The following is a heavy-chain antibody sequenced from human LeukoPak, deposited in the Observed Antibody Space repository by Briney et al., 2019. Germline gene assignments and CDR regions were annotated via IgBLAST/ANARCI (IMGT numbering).Heavy chain of an antibody. CDR2: ISAYNGNT. CDR1: GYTFTSYG. CDR3: ARLYYYDSSGYSDY. D-gene: IGHD3-22*01. J-gene: IGHJ4*02. Sequence: GASVKVSRKASGYTFTSYGISWVRQAPGQGLEWMGWISAYNGNTNYAQKLQGRVTMTTDTSTSTAYMELRSLRSDDTAVYYCARLYYYDSSGYSDYWGRGTLVTVSS. V-gene: IGHV1-18*01.